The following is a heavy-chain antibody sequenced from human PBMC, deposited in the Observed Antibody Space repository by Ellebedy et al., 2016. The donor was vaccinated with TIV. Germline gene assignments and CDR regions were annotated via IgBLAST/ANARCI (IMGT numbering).Heavy chain of an antibody. CDR3: AKDIHVGPPDY. CDR2: IYNDGKS. CDR1: GFTVNSNF. J-gene: IGHJ4*02. V-gene: IGHV3-53*01. Sequence: GESLKISXAASGFTVNSNFMSWVRQAPGKGLEWVSIIYNDGKSYHADSLKGRFTISRDTSENTVHLQINSLRPEGTAVYYCAKDIHVGPPDYWGQGTLVTVSS.